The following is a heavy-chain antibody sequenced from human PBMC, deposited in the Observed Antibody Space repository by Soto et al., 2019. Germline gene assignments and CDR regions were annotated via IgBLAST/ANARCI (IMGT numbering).Heavy chain of an antibody. CDR2: IHAANGDA. Sequence: QGQLVQSGAEVKKPGASVKISCEASEHSFTSHFMHWLRQAHGQRLEWMGWIHAANGDAKFSQKLQGRVTITRDTSASTAFMELSSLRSEDTAVYYCASAPGGYWGQGTLVTVSS. D-gene: IGHD2-2*01. CDR3: ASAPGGY. J-gene: IGHJ4*02. CDR1: EHSFTSHF. V-gene: IGHV1-3*01.